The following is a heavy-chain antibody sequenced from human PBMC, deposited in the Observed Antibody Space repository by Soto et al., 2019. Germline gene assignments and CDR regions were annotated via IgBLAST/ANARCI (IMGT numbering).Heavy chain of an antibody. J-gene: IGHJ4*02. CDR2: IYYSGST. CDR1: GGSISSSSYY. Sequence: PSETLSLTCTVSGGSISSSSYYWGWIRQPPGKGLEWIGSIYYSGSTYYNPSLKSRVTISVDTSKNQFSLKLSSVTAADTAVYYCARHFIVLVPAAINYWGQGTLVTVSS. D-gene: IGHD2-2*01. CDR3: ARHFIVLVPAAINY. V-gene: IGHV4-39*01.